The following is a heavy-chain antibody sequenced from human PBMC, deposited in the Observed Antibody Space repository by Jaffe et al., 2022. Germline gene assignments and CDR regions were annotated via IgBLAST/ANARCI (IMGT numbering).Heavy chain of an antibody. CDR2: IGGSSGSGGT. CDR1: GFTFSSYT. D-gene: IGHD3-3*01. Sequence: EVQLLESGGGLVQPGGSLRLSCAASGFTFSSYTMSWVRQAPGMGLEWVSFIGGSSGSGGTYYADSVKGRFTISRDNSKSTLYLQMNSLRAEDTAIYYCAKKLLAVVGNHYMDVWGKGTTVTVSS. CDR3: AKKLLAVVGNHYMDV. J-gene: IGHJ6*03. V-gene: IGHV3-23*01.